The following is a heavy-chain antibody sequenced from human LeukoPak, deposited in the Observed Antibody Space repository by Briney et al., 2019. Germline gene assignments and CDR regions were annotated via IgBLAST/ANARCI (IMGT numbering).Heavy chain of an antibody. J-gene: IGHJ4*02. CDR3: AKACRPSSIAAFLDY. V-gene: IGHV3-23*01. CDR2: ISGSGGST. Sequence: PGGSLRLSCAASGFTFSSYAMSWVRQAPGKGLEWVSAISGSGGSTYYADSAKGRFTISRDNSKNTLYLQMNSLRAEDTAVYYCAKACRPSSIAAFLDYWGQGTLVTVSS. D-gene: IGHD6-6*01. CDR1: GFTFSSYA.